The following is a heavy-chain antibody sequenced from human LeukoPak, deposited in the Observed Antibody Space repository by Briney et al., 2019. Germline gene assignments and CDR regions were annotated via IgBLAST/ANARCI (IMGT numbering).Heavy chain of an antibody. D-gene: IGHD6-13*01. V-gene: IGHV4-34*01. CDR3: ARGLGLYSSSWYILGY. J-gene: IGHJ4*02. CDR2: INHSGST. CDR1: GGSFSGYY. Sequence: KPSETLSLTCAVYGGSFSGYYWSWIRQPPGKGLEWIGEINHSGSTNYNPSLKSRVTISVDTSKNQFSLKLSSVTAADTAVYYCARGLGLYSSSWYILGYWGQGTLVTVSS.